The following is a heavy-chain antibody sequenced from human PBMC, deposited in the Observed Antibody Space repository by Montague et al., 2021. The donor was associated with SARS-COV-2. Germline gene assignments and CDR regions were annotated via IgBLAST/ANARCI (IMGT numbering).Heavy chain of an antibody. D-gene: IGHD2/OR15-2a*01. J-gene: IGHJ4*02. Sequence: SLRLSCAASGFIFNSYALHWVRQAPGKGLEWVAVISYDGSDKCYADSVKGRFTISRDTSKNTLFLQMNSLRAGDTAVYYCTRGHAYSTFTPVSYWGQGTLVTVSP. CDR3: TRGHAYSTFTPVSY. CDR2: ISYDGSDK. V-gene: IGHV3-30-3*01. CDR1: GFIFNSYA.